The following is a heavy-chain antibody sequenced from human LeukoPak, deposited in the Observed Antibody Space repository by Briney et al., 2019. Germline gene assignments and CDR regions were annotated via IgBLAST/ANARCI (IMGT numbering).Heavy chain of an antibody. D-gene: IGHD6-13*01. CDR3: AREKISCSWYN. CDR1: GYTFTGYY. CDR2: VNPNSGGT. V-gene: IGHV1-2*06. J-gene: IGHJ4*02. Sequence: GASVKVSCKASGYTFTGYYMHWVRQAPGQGLEWMGRVNPNSGGTNYAQKFQGRVTMTRDTSISTAYMELSRLRSDDTAVYYCAREKISCSWYNWGQGTLVTVSS.